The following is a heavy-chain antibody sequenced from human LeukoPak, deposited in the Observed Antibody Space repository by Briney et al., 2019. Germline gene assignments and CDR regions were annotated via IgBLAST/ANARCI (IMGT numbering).Heavy chain of an antibody. CDR2: IYYSGST. Sequence: SQTLSLTCTVSGRSISSGDYYWSWLREPPGNGLEGIGYIYYSGSTYYNPSLKSRVTISVDTSKNQFALKLSSVTAADTAVYYCARDDYYGMDVWGQGTTVTVSS. CDR1: GRSISSGDYY. J-gene: IGHJ6*02. V-gene: IGHV4-30-4*01. CDR3: ARDDYYGMDV.